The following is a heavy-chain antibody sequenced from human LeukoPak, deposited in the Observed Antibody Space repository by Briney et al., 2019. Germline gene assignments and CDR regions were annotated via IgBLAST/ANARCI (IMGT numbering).Heavy chain of an antibody. CDR2: IIPIFGTA. J-gene: IGHJ4*02. CDR3: ASGYVDTAMVIYAYFDY. CDR1: GGTFSGYA. Sequence: ASVKVSFKASGGTFSGYAISWVRQAPGQGLEWMGGIIPIFGTANYAQKFQGRVTITADDSTSTAYMELSSLRSEDTAVYYCASGYVDTAMVIYAYFDYWGQGTLLTVSS. D-gene: IGHD5-18*01. V-gene: IGHV1-69*13.